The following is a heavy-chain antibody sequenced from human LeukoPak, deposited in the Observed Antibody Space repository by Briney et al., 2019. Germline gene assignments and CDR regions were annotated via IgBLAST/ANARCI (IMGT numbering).Heavy chain of an antibody. J-gene: IGHJ3*02. Sequence: GGSLRLSCAASGFTFSSYDMHWVRQATGRGLEWVSGIGSAGETYYPGSVKGRFTISRENAKDSLNLQMNSLRAGDTAVYYCARSSGALGNAFDIWGQGTMVTVSS. D-gene: IGHD7-27*01. CDR3: ARSSGALGNAFDI. CDR1: GFTFSSYD. CDR2: IGSAGET. V-gene: IGHV3-13*01.